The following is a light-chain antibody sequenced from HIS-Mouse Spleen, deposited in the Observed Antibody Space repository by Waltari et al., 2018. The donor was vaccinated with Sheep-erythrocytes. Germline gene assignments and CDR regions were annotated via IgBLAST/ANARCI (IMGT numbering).Light chain of an antibody. V-gene: IGKV3-11*01. CDR3: QQRSNWLT. J-gene: IGKJ4*01. CDR2: DAS. CDR1: QSVRGY. Sequence: EIVLTQSPATLSLSPGERATLSCRASQSVRGYLAWYQQKPGQAPRLLIYDASNRATGIPARFSGSGSGTDFTLTISSLEPEDFVVYYCQQRSNWLTFGGGTKVEIK.